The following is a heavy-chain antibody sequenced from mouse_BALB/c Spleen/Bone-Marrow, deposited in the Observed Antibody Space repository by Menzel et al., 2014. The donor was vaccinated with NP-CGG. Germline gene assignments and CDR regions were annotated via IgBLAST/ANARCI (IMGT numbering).Heavy chain of an antibody. CDR2: ISGGGSYT. V-gene: IGHV5-9-2*01. J-gene: IGHJ3*01. Sequence: EVQRVESGGGLVKSGGSLKLSCAASRFSLNSYGMSWVRQTPEKRLEWVATISGGGSYTFYPDSVKGRFTISRDNAKNNLYLQLSSLRSEDTALYYCARHAYYDQTEVSFVYWGQGTLVTVSA. CDR3: ARHAYYDQTEVSFVY. D-gene: IGHD2-4*01. CDR1: RFSLNSYG.